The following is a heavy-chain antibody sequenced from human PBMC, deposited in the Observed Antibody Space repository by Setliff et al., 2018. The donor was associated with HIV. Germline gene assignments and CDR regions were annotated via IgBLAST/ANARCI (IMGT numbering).Heavy chain of an antibody. D-gene: IGHD6-13*01. V-gene: IGHV4-61*02. J-gene: IGHJ4*02. CDR3: ARDPDSSSFTSDY. Sequence: KPSETLSLTCTVSGGSISSGSYYWSWIRQPAGKGLEWNGRIYTSGSTNYNPSLKSRVTISVDTSKNQFSLKLSSVTAADTAVYYCARDPDSSSFTSDYWGQGTLVTVSS. CDR2: IYTSGST. CDR1: GGSISSGSYY.